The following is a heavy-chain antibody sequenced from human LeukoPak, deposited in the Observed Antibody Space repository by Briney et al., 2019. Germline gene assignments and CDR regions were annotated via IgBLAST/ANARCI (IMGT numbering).Heavy chain of an antibody. CDR1: GGSFSGYY. CDR3: ARSRSSWYTSVRNWFDP. D-gene: IGHD6-13*01. J-gene: IGHJ5*02. CDR2: INHSGST. V-gene: IGHV4-34*01. Sequence: SETLSLTCAVYGGSFSGYYWSWIRQPPGKGLEWIGEINHSGSTNYNPSLKSRVTISVDTSKNQSSLKLSSVTAADTAVYYCARSRSSWYTSVRNWFDPWGQGTLVTVSS.